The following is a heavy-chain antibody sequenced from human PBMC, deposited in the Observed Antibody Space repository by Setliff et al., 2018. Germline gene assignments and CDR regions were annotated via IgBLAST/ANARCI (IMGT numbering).Heavy chain of an antibody. CDR1: GGSISSGTYF. Sequence: PSETLSLTCTVSGGSISSGTYFWSWIRQPPGKGLEWIGYIYHNGNTNFNPSLKTRVTMSLDTSKNQFALKLRSVTAADTAVYYCVRDRTAYSYGLDVWVQGTTVTVSS. J-gene: IGHJ6*02. CDR3: VRDRTAYSYGLDV. CDR2: IYHNGNT. D-gene: IGHD5-18*01. V-gene: IGHV4-61*01.